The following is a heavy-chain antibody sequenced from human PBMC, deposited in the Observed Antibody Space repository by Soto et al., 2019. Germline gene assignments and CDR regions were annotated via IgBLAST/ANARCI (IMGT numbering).Heavy chain of an antibody. CDR3: ARVMGVASGGPLAY. Sequence: QVQLRESGPGLVKPSGTLSLTCAVSGGSISTNNWWSWVRRPPGKGLEWIGEIYQSGNTNYNSSLKSRVTISIDKSRNEFSLNVRSVTAADTAVYYCARVMGVASGGPLAYWGQGALVSVSS. CDR2: IYQSGNT. J-gene: IGHJ4*02. V-gene: IGHV4-4*02. D-gene: IGHD2-15*01. CDR1: GGSISTNNW.